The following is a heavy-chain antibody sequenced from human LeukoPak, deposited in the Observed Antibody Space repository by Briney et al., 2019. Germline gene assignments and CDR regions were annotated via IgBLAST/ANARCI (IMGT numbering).Heavy chain of an antibody. Sequence: ASVKVSCKVSGYTLTELSMHWVRQAPGKGLEWMGGFDPEDGETIYAQKFQGRVTMTEDTSTDTAYMELSRLRSDDTAVYYCARSLPKFNWFDPWGQGTLVTDPS. CDR1: GYTLTELS. CDR2: FDPEDGET. J-gene: IGHJ5*02. CDR3: ARSLPKFNWFDP. V-gene: IGHV1-24*01.